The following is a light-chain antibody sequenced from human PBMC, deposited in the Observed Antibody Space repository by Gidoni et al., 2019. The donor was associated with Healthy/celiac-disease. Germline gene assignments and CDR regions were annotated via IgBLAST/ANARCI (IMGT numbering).Light chain of an antibody. V-gene: IGKV3-20*01. J-gene: IGKJ2*01. CDR1: QSISSNY. Sequence: EIVLTQSPVTLSLSPGERATRSCRASQSISSNYLAWYQQKPGQAPRLLIYGASSRATGIPDRFSGSGSGTDFTLTISRLEPEDFAVYYCQQYGSSPPMYTFGQGTKLEIK. CDR2: GAS. CDR3: QQYGSSPPMYT.